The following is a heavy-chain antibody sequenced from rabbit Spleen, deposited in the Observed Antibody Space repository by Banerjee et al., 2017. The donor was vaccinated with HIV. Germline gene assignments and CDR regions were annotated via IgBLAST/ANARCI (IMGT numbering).Heavy chain of an antibody. J-gene: IGHJ4*01. D-gene: IGHD2-1*01. Sequence: QSLEESGGDLVKPEGSLTLTCTASGFSFSTSYYMCWVRQTPGKGLECIACIYGDRSGSTYYANWAKGRFTISRTSSTTVNLEMTSLRAADTATYFCARGSAAMTMVITGFYLNLWGPGTLVTVS. CDR3: ARGSAAMTMVITGFYLNL. CDR1: GFSFSTSYY. CDR2: IYGDRSGST. V-gene: IGHV1S40*01.